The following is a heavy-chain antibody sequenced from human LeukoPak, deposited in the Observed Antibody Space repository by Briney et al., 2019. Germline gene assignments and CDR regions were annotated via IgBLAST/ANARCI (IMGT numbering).Heavy chain of an antibody. D-gene: IGHD1-7*01. CDR2: INPNSGGT. CDR3: ARSQRVGTIIFDP. J-gene: IGHJ5*02. V-gene: IGHV1-2*06. CDR1: GYTFTGYY. Sequence: ASVKVSCKASGYTFTGYYMHWVRQAPGQGLEWMGRINPNSGGTNYAQKFQGRVTMTRDTSISTAYMELSRLRSDDTAVYYCARSQRVGTIIFDPWSQGTLVTVSS.